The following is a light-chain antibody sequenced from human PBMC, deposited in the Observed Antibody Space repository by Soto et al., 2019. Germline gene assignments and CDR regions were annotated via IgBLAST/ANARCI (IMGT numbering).Light chain of an antibody. Sequence: EIVLTQSPDTLSLSPGERATLSCRASQTVTSGYLAWYQQKPGQAPRLLIYGVSSRATGIPNRFSGSGSGTDFTLTISRLEPEDFAVYYCQQYGNSPQTFGQGTKVDIK. V-gene: IGKV3-20*01. J-gene: IGKJ1*01. CDR2: GVS. CDR3: QQYGNSPQT. CDR1: QTVTSGY.